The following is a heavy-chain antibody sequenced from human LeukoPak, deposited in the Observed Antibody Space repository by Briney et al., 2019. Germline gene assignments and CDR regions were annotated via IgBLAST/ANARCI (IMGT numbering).Heavy chain of an antibody. V-gene: IGHV3-23*01. J-gene: IGHJ4*02. CDR2: ISPSGDIK. D-gene: IGHD5-24*01. Sequence: GGSLRLSCVASGFTFSRHGMNWVRQAPGKGLEWVSGISPSGDIKYYVDSVKGRFTVSRDNSKNTLYLQINSLRDEDTAVYYCAKDDAWLQYNDWGQGTLVTVFS. CDR1: GFTFSRHG. CDR3: AKDDAWLQYND.